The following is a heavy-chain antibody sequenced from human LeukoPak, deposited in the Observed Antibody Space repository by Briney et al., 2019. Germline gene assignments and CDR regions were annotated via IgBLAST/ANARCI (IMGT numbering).Heavy chain of an antibody. CDR3: ARDLHYNPNWFDP. CDR1: GYIFAHNG. V-gene: IGHV1-18*01. D-gene: IGHD1-1*01. CDR2: ISAYNGNT. Sequence: GASVKVSCKTSGYIFAHNGISWVRQAPGQGPEWMGWISAYNGNTNYAQKLQGRVTMTTDTSTSTAYMELRSLRSDDTAVYYCARDLHYNPNWFDPWGQGTLVTVSS. J-gene: IGHJ5*02.